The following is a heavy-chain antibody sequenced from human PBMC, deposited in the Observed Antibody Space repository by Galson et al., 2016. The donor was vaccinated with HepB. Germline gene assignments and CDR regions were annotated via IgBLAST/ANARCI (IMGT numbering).Heavy chain of an antibody. CDR2: IFHSGRV. D-gene: IGHD2/OR15-2a*01. CDR1: GVSITSSDW. J-gene: IGHJ4*02. Sequence: SETLSLTCAVSGVSITSSDWWSWVRQPPGQGLEWIGKIFHSGRVNYTPSLASRVTISIDTSNNHFSLRLTSVTAADTALYYCARQYWGGPSDYWGQGTLVTVSS. CDR3: ARQYWGGPSDY. V-gene: IGHV4-4*02.